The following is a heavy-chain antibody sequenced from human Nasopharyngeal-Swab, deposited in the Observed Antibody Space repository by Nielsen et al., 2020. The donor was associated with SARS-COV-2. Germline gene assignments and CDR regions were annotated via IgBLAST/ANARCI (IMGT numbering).Heavy chain of an antibody. J-gene: IGHJ4*02. D-gene: IGHD6-19*01. CDR3: AKKGIAVAGTYFDY. CDR1: GFTFSSYA. CDR2: ISGSDGST. Sequence: GESLKISCAASGFTFSSYAMSWVRQAPGKGLEWVSAISGSDGSTYYADSVKGRFTISRDNSKNTLYLQMNSLRAEDTAVYYCAKKGIAVAGTYFDYWGQGTLVTVSS. V-gene: IGHV3-23*01.